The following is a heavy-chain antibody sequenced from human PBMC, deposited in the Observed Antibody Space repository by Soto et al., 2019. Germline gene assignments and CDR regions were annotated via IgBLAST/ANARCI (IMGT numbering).Heavy chain of an antibody. CDR1: GFTSTSSA. J-gene: IGHJ6*02. Sequence: QMQLVQSGPEVKKPGTSVKVSCKASGFTSTSSAVQWVRQARGQRLEWIGWIVVGSGNTNYAQKFQERVTITRDMSTSTAYMELSSLRSEDTAVYYCAAWAGSNYRLDGMDVWGQGTTVTVSS. CDR3: AAWAGSNYRLDGMDV. CDR2: IVVGSGNT. D-gene: IGHD4-4*01. V-gene: IGHV1-58*01.